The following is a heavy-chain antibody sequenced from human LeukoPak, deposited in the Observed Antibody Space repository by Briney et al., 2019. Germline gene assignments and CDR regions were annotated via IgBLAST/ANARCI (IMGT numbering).Heavy chain of an antibody. D-gene: IGHD3-3*01. J-gene: IGHJ4*02. CDR1: GYTFTSYD. CDR2: MNPNSGNT. CDR3: ARAPRITIFGVVQKYYFDY. Sequence: VASVKVSCKASGYTFTSYDINWVRQATGQGLEWMGWMNPNSGNTGYAQKFQGGVTMTRNTSISTAYMELSSLRSEDTAVYYCARAPRITIFGVVQKYYFDYWGQGTLVTVSS. V-gene: IGHV1-8*01.